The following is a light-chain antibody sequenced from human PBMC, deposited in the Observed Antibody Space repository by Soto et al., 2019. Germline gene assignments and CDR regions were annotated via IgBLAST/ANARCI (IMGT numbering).Light chain of an antibody. CDR2: AAS. V-gene: IGKV1D-8*03. CDR1: QGISSF. CDR3: QQYYSLPYT. Sequence: VIWMTQSPSLLSASTGDRVTISCRMSQGISSFLAWYQQKPAKAPELLIYAASTLQSGIRSRFSRGGSATDCSLTISCLHSEDFATYYCQQYYSLPYTFGQGTKLEIK. J-gene: IGKJ2*01.